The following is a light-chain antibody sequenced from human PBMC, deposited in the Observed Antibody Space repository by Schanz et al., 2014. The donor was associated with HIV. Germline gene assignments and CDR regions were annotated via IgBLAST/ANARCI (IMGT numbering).Light chain of an antibody. CDR1: SSDVGGYNY. J-gene: IGLJ3*02. V-gene: IGLV2-14*01. CDR2: DVS. CDR3: SSYTSSSTWV. Sequence: QFALTQPRSVSGSPGQSVTISCTGTSSDVGGYNYVSWYQQHPGKAPKLMIYDVSNRPSGVSNRFSGSKSGNTASLTISGLQAEDEADYYCSSYTSSSTWVFGGGTKLTVL.